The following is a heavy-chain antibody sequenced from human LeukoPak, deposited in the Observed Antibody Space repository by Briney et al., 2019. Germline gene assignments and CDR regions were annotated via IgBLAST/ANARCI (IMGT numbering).Heavy chain of an antibody. CDR2: ISSSSSYI. D-gene: IGHD6-6*01. V-gene: IGHV3-21*01. Sequence: GGSLRLSCAASGFTFSSYSMNWVRQAPGKGLEWVSSISSSSSYIYYADSVKGRFTNSRDNAKNSLYLQMNSLRAEDTAVYYCAREIAARAFDYWGQGTLVPVSS. CDR3: AREIAARAFDY. J-gene: IGHJ4*02. CDR1: GFTFSSYS.